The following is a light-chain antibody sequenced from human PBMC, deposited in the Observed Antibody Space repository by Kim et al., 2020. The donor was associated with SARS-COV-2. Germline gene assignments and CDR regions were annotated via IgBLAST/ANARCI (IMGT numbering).Light chain of an antibody. CDR1: QSVDSSH. J-gene: IGKJ2*03. CDR3: QQYGGSPMYS. V-gene: IGKV3-20*01. Sequence: PGEGATLSCRASQSVDSSHLAWYQQKPGQAPRLLIYGTSSRAIGIPDRFSGYGSGTDFTLTINRLESEDFAVYYCQQYGGSPMYSFGQGTKLEI. CDR2: GTS.